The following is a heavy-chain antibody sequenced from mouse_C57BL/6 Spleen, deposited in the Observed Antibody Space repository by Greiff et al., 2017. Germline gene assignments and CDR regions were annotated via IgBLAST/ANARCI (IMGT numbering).Heavy chain of an antibody. CDR2: IDPNSGGT. D-gene: IGHD2-5*01. Sequence: QVQLQQPGAELVKPGASVKLSCKASGYTFTSYWMHWVKQRPGRGLEWIGRIDPNSGGTKYNEKFKSKATLTVDKPSSTAYMQLSSPTSEDSAVYYCARWGISNLTFYYAMDYWGQGTSVTVSS. J-gene: IGHJ4*01. CDR3: ARWGISNLTFYYAMDY. V-gene: IGHV1-72*01. CDR1: GYTFTSYW.